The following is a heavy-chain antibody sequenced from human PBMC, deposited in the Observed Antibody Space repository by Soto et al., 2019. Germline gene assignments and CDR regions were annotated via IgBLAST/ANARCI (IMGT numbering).Heavy chain of an antibody. D-gene: IGHD3-10*01. V-gene: IGHV1-18*01. Sequence: ASVKVSCKASGYIFTNYGINGVRQAPGQGLEWMGWIRGYSGEKNYAQKFHDRVTMTSDTSTTTVYMELRSLRPDDTAVYYCARSVFRAVLDYWGQG. CDR1: GYIFTNYG. CDR2: IRGYSGEK. J-gene: IGHJ4*02. CDR3: ARSVFRAVLDY.